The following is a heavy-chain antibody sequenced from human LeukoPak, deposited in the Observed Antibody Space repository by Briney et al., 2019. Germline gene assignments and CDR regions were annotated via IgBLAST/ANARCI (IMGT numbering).Heavy chain of an antibody. CDR1: GFTLYHYI. D-gene: IGHD3-22*01. Sequence: PGGSQRHFYAACGFTLYHYIKHWVPPPPGKGLEWGATKPLDGSNKYYTDAVKVRFSITITNSKTTLSLQMSSLRAEDTAVYSCAACYYYDRSHYDYPAYWGQGTLVTVSS. V-gene: IGHV3-30*02. CDR3: AACYYYDRSHYDYPAY. J-gene: IGHJ4*02. CDR2: KPLDGSNK.